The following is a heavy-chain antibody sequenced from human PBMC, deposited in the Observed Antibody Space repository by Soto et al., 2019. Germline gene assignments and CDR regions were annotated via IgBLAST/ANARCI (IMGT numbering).Heavy chain of an antibody. CDR3: ARSMTTMVPEAD. V-gene: IGHV4-59*12. CDR1: GGSISSYY. J-gene: IGHJ4*02. D-gene: IGHD5-18*01. Sequence: SETLSLTCTVSGGSISSYYWSWIRQPPGKGLEWIGYIYYTGTTTYNPSIKSRVTISVDSSKNQFSLTLTSVTAADTAVYYCARSMTTMVPEADWGQGTLVTVSS. CDR2: IYYTGTT.